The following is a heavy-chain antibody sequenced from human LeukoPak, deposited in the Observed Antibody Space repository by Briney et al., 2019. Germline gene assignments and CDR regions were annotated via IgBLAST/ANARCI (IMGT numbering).Heavy chain of an antibody. J-gene: IGHJ4*02. V-gene: IGHV3-33*08. CDR2: IWYDGSNK. Sequence: GGSLRLSCAATGFTFSSYGMHWVRQAPGKGLEWVAVIWYDGSNKYYADSVKGRFTISRDNSKNTLYLQMNSLRAEDTAVYYCARDLGAYDSSGFDYWGQGTLVTVSS. CDR3: ARDLGAYDSSGFDY. D-gene: IGHD3-22*01. CDR1: GFTFSSYG.